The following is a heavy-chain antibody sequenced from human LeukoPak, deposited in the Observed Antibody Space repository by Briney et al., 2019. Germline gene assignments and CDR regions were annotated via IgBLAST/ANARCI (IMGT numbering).Heavy chain of an antibody. CDR2: INPNSGGT. Sequence: ASVKVSCKASDYTFTGYYIHWVRQAPGQGLAWMGWINPNSGGTNYAQKFQGRVTMTRDTSISTAYMELSRLRSGDTDVYYCARANGGNPHYFDDWGQGTLVTVSS. CDR3: ARANGGNPHYFDD. J-gene: IGHJ4*02. V-gene: IGHV1-2*02. D-gene: IGHD4-23*01. CDR1: DYTFTGYY.